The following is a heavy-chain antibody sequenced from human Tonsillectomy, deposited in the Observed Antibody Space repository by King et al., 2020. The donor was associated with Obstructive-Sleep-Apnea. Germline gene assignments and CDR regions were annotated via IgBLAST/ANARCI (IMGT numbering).Heavy chain of an antibody. D-gene: IGHD5-12*01. CDR2: SNPNSGNT. V-gene: IGHV1-8*01. CDR3: ARGRGYSGYDDY. Sequence: QLVQSGAEVWKPGASVKVSFKASGYTFTSLAINWVRQATGQGLEWMGWSNPNSGNTGYAQKVQGRVTMTRNNSINPAYMELSGLRSEDTAVYYCARGRGYSGYDDYWGQGTLVTVSS. J-gene: IGHJ4*02. CDR1: GYTFTSLA.